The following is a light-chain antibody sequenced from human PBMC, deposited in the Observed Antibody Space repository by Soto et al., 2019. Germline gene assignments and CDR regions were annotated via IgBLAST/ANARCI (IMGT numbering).Light chain of an antibody. V-gene: IGKV3-15*01. Sequence: EIVMTQSPATLCVSPGERATLSCRASQSVNINLAWYQQKPGQAPRLLIYGTSTRATGVPARFSGSGSGTEFTLTISNLQSEDFAVYYCQQYNDWPPLTFGGGTKVDIK. CDR2: GTS. J-gene: IGKJ4*01. CDR1: QSVNIN. CDR3: QQYNDWPPLT.